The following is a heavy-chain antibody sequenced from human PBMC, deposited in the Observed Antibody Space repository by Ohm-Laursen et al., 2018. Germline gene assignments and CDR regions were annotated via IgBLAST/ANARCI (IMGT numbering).Heavy chain of an antibody. CDR1: GFTVSNSY. CDR3: ARGDRIAYCGGDCYPEYFQH. J-gene: IGHJ1*01. V-gene: IGHV3-11*01. Sequence: SLRLSCAASGFTVSNSYMTWVRQAPGKGLEWVSYISSSGSTIYYADSVKGRFTISRDNAKNSLYLQMNSLRAEDTAVYYCARGDRIAYCGGDCYPEYFQHWGQGTLVTVSS. CDR2: ISSSGSTI. D-gene: IGHD2-21*02.